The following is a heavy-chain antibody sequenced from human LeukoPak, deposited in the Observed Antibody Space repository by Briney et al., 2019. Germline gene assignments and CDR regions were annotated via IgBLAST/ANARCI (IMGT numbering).Heavy chain of an antibody. V-gene: IGHV1-18*01. J-gene: IGHJ3*02. CDR1: GYTFTSYG. CDR2: ISAYNGNT. CDR3: AGANGPESPNAFDI. Sequence: ASVKVSCKASGYTFTSYGISWVRQAPGQGLEWMGWISAYNGNTNYAQKLQGRVTVTTDTSTSTAYMELRSLRSDDTAVYYCAGANGPESPNAFDIWGQGTMVTVSS.